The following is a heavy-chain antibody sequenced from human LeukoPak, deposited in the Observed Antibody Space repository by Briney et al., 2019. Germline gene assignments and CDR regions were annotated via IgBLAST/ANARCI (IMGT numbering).Heavy chain of an antibody. D-gene: IGHD3-22*01. Sequence: SETLSLTCTVSGGSISSYYWSWIRQSPGKGLEWIGSIYHSGRTYYNPSLKSRVTISLDTSKNQFSLKLSSVTAADTAVYYCTGKYYYDTSGYYYVDYWGQGTLVTVSS. CDR1: GGSISSYY. CDR3: TGKYYYDTSGYYYVDY. V-gene: IGHV4-59*04. CDR2: IYHSGRT. J-gene: IGHJ4*02.